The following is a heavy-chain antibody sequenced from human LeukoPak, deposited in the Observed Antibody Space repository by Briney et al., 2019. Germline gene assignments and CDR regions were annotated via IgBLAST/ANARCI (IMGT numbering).Heavy chain of an antibody. D-gene: IGHD6-13*01. V-gene: IGHV3-23*01. CDR3: AKDRGYSSSWYGGNFDY. J-gene: IGHJ4*02. CDR1: GFTFSSYA. CDR2: ISGSGGST. Sequence: GGSLRLSCAASGFTFSSYAMRWVRQAPGKGLEWVSAISGSGGSTYYADSVKGRFTISRDNSKNTLYLQMNSLRAEDTAVYYCAKDRGYSSSWYGGNFDYWGQGTLVTVSS.